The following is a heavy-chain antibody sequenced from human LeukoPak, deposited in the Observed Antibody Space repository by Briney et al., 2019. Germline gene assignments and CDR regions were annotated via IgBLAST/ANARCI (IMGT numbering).Heavy chain of an antibody. Sequence: PSETPSLTCAVYGGSFSGYYWSWIRQPPGKGLEWIGEINHSGSTNYNPSLKSRVTISVDTSKNQFSLKLSSVTAADTAVYYCARGVLFGYWGQGTLVTVSS. CDR3: ARGVLFGY. J-gene: IGHJ4*02. CDR1: GGSFSGYY. CDR2: INHSGST. V-gene: IGHV4-34*01.